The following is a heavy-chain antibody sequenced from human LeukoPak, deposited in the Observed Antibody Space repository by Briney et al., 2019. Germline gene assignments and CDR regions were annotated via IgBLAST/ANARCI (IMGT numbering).Heavy chain of an antibody. Sequence: PGGSLRLSCAASGFTFRNYAMSWVRQAPGKGLEWVSGINGADTTTLYADSVKGRFTISRDNSKNALSLQMNSLRAEDTAVYYCVRNQWVEQYWYFDLRGRGTLVTVSS. J-gene: IGHJ2*01. CDR2: INGADTTT. V-gene: IGHV3-23*01. CDR3: VRNQWVEQYWYFDL. CDR1: GFTFRNYA. D-gene: IGHD1/OR15-1a*01.